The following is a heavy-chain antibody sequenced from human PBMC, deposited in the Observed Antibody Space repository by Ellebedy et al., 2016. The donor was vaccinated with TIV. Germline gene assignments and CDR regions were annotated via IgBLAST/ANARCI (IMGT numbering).Heavy chain of an antibody. J-gene: IGHJ6*04. D-gene: IGHD1-1*01. CDR2: MSYSGST. V-gene: IGHV4-59*08. Sequence: MPSETLSLTCNVSGASITTYYWNWIRQSPGKGLEWIGYMSYSGSTNYNPSLKSRVTISVDTSKNHFSLKLNSVTAADTAVYYCARHTTDYYGLEDWGKGTTVTVSS. CDR1: GASITTYY. CDR3: ARHTTDYYGLED.